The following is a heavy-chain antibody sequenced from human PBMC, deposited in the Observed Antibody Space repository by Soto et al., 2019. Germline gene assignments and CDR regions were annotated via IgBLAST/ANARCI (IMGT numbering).Heavy chain of an antibody. D-gene: IGHD4-17*01. CDR2: IYYSRST. J-gene: IGHJ4*02. CDR1: GGSISSGGYY. V-gene: IGHV4-31*03. CDR3: ARSRSDYGVDY. Sequence: QVQLQESGPGLVKPSQTLSLTCTVSGGSISSGGYYWTWIRQHPGKGLEWIGYIYYSRSTFYNPSLKSXXTXSXXTSKNQFSLKLSSVTAADTAVYFCARSRSDYGVDYWGQGTLVTVSS.